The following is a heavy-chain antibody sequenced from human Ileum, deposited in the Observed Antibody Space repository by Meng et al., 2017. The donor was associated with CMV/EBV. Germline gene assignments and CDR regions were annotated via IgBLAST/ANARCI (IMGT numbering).Heavy chain of an antibody. J-gene: IGHJ4*02. Sequence: LQPHHVAPGLLKPPETLSPPAPPSGAPTTRSTYYWGWIRQPPGKGLEWIGSVYYSETTYYNPSLKSRVNMSIDTSKNRFSLKLSSATAADTAVYYCARNVGFYSSQIAYWGQGALVTVSS. D-gene: IGHD3-3*01. CDR1: GAPTTRSTYY. CDR2: VYYSETT. V-gene: IGHV4-39*07. CDR3: ARNVGFYSSQIAY.